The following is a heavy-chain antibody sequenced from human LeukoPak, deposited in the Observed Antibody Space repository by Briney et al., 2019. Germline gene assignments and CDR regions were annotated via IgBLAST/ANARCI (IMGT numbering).Heavy chain of an antibody. V-gene: IGHV4-39*01. D-gene: IGHD3-22*01. CDR3: ARQVSGYYGF. CDR1: GGSFSSSSYY. Sequence: SETLSLTCTVSGGSFSSSSYYWGWIRQPPGKGLEWIGSIYYSGSTYYNPSLKSRVTISVDTSKNQFSLKLSSVTAADTAVYYCARQVSGYYGFWGQGTLVTVSS. CDR2: IYYSGST. J-gene: IGHJ4*02.